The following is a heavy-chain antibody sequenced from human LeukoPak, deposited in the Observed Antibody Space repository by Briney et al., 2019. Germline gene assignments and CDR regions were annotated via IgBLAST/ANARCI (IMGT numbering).Heavy chain of an antibody. CDR3: AKAPYYDFPWNVVDV. V-gene: IGHV3-23*01. CDR1: GFTFSSYA. D-gene: IGHD3-3*01. CDR2: VSSSGAKT. Sequence: GGSLRLSCAASGFTFSSYAITWVRQAPGKGLEWVSAVSSSGAKTYYADSVKGRFTISRDNSKNTLYLQMNSLRAEDTAVYYCAKAPYYDFPWNVVDVWGQGTTVTVSS. J-gene: IGHJ6*02.